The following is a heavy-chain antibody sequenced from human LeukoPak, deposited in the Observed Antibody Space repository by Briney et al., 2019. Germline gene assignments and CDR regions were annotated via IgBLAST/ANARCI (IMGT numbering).Heavy chain of an antibody. J-gene: IGHJ4*02. Sequence: SVKVSCKASGGTFSSYAISWVRQAPGQGLEWMGGIIPIFGTANYAQKFQGRVTITADESTSTAYMELSSLRSEDTAVYYCARVLPSDVTVTTHWGQGTLATVSS. CDR2: IIPIFGTA. CDR3: ARVLPSDVTVTTH. V-gene: IGHV1-69*01. D-gene: IGHD4-17*01. CDR1: GGTFSSYA.